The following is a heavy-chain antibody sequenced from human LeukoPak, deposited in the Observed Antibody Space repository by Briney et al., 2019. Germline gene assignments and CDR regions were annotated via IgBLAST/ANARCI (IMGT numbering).Heavy chain of an antibody. J-gene: IGHJ6*03. Sequence: SETLSLTCTVSGGSISSSSYYWGWIRQPPGKGLEWIGSIYYSGSTYYNPSLKSRVTISVDTPKNQFSLKLSSVTAADTAVYYCARLKGDIVVVPAAIPPHYYYYMDVWGKGTTVTVSS. CDR1: GGSISSSSYY. D-gene: IGHD2-2*02. V-gene: IGHV4-39*01. CDR2: IYYSGST. CDR3: ARLKGDIVVVPAAIPPHYYYYMDV.